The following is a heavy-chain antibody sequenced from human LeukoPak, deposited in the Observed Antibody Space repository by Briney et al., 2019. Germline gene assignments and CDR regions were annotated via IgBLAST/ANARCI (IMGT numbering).Heavy chain of an antibody. D-gene: IGHD5-12*01. CDR1: GFTFSSYA. Sequence: PGRSLRLSCAASGFTFSSYAMSWVRQAPGKGLEWVSAISGSGGSTYYADSVKGRFTISRDNSKNTVYLQMNSLRAGDTAVYYCAKVQRSDFDMNFDSWGQGTLVTVSS. V-gene: IGHV3-23*01. J-gene: IGHJ4*02. CDR3: AKVQRSDFDMNFDS. CDR2: ISGSGGST.